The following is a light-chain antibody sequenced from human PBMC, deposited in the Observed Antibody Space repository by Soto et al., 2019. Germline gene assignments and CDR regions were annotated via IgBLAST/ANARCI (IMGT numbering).Light chain of an antibody. J-gene: IGKJ4*01. CDR1: QSVSSY. CDR3: QQRSNWPPLT. Sequence: EIVLTQSPATLSLSPGERATLSCRASQSVSSYLAWYQQKPGQPPRLLIYDASNRATGIPARFSGSGSGTDFXXXXSSXXPEDFAVYYCQQRSNWPPLTFGGGTKVEI. V-gene: IGKV3-11*01. CDR2: DAS.